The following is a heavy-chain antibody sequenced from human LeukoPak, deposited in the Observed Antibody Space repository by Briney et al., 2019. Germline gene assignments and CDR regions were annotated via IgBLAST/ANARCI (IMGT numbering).Heavy chain of an antibody. CDR2: ISYDGSNK. J-gene: IGHJ4*02. D-gene: IGHD2-2*01. V-gene: IGHV3-30*18. Sequence: GRSLRLSCAASGFTFSSYGMHWVRQAPGKGLEWVAVISYDGSNKYYADSVKGRLTISRDNSKNTLYLQMNSLRAEDTAVYYCAKDLGAVVPAAMGLDYWGQGTLVTVSS. CDR3: AKDLGAVVPAAMGLDY. CDR1: GFTFSSYG.